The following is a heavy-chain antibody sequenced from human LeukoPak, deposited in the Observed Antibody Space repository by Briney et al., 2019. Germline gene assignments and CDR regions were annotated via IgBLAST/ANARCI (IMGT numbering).Heavy chain of an antibody. J-gene: IGHJ4*02. V-gene: IGHV3-23*01. CDR3: AKARPPGFGELLPYYFDY. Sequence: PGGSLRLSCAASGFTFSSYAMSWVRQAPGKGLEWVSAISGSGGSTYYADSVKGRFTISRDNSKNTLYLQMNSLRAEDTAVYYCAKARPPGFGELLPYYFDYWGQGTLVTVSS. CDR2: ISGSGGST. CDR1: GFTFSSYA. D-gene: IGHD3-10*01.